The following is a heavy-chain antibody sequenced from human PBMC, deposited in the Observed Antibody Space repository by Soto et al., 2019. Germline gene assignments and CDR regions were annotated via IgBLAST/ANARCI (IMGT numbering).Heavy chain of an antibody. Sequence: QMQLVQSGAEVKRPGASVRVSCKSSGYTFTSFYIHWVRQAPGQGLEWMGIINPSGGITNFAQRFRGRVTMARVMSTNTHFMELSSLKSDDTAVYYCASSPAFSSSWYGIPPDPSHGMVVWGQGTTVTVS. J-gene: IGHJ6*02. CDR3: ASSPAFSSSWYGIPPDPSHGMVV. D-gene: IGHD6-13*01. CDR1: GYTFTSFY. CDR2: INPSGGIT. V-gene: IGHV1-46*01.